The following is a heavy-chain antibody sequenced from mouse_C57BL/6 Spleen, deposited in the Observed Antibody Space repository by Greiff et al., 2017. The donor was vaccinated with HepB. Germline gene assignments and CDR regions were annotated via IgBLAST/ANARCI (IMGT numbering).Heavy chain of an antibody. CDR2: INPNNDGT. CDR1: GYTFTDYY. CDR3: ARSGYYGSPSYWYFDV. D-gene: IGHD1-1*01. Sequence: EVQLQQSGPELVKPGASVKISCKASGYTFTDYYMNWVTQSHGKSLEWIGDINPNNDGTSYNQKFKGKATLTVDKSSSTAYMELRSLTSEDSAVYYCARSGYYGSPSYWYFDVWGTGTTVTVSS. V-gene: IGHV1-26*01. J-gene: IGHJ1*03.